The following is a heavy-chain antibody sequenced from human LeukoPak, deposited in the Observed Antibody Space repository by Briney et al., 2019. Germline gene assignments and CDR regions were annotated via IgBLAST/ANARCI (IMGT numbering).Heavy chain of an antibody. CDR2: IYYSGST. J-gene: IGHJ4*02. CDR3: ARDGSGYSSSWLYY. CDR1: GGSISSYY. V-gene: IGHV4-59*01. Sequence: SETLSLTCTVSGGSISSYYWSWIRQPPGKGLEWIGYIYYSGSTNYNPSLKSRVTISVDTSKNQFSLKLSSMTAADTAVYYCARDGSGYSSSWLYYWGQGTLVTVSS. D-gene: IGHD6-13*01.